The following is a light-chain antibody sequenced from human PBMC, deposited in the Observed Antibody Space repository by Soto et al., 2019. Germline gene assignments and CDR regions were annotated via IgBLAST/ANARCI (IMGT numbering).Light chain of an antibody. Sequence: EIVLTQVPSTLFMSQGERATLSCRASQSVSSNLAWYQQKPGQAPRLLIYGASTRATGIPARFSGSGSGTEFTLTISSLQSEDFAVYYCQQYNNWPLTFGGGTKVDIK. CDR1: QSVSSN. CDR2: GAS. J-gene: IGKJ4*01. CDR3: QQYNNWPLT. V-gene: IGKV3-15*01.